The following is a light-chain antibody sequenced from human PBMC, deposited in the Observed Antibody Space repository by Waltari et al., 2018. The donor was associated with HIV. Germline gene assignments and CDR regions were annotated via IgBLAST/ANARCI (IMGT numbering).Light chain of an antibody. V-gene: IGLV1-47*01. CDR3: AAWDDSLSGYV. CDR1: SSNIASTY. J-gene: IGLJ1*01. Sequence: SVLTQPPSASGTPGQMVTISCSGSSSNIASTYVYWYQQLPGPAPKLHIYRNNQRPSGVPDRFSCSKSGTSASLAISVLRSEDEADYYCAAWDDSLSGYVFGTGTKVTVL. CDR2: RNN.